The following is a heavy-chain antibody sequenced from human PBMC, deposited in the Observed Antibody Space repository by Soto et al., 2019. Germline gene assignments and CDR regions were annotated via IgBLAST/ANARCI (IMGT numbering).Heavy chain of an antibody. CDR3: ERDDPGCFDI. J-gene: IGHJ3*02. CDR1: GFTFSSYS. V-gene: IGHV3-21*01. CDR2: ISSSSSYI. Sequence: EVQLVESGGGLVKPGGSLRLSCAASGFTFSSYSMNWFRQAPGKGLEWVSSISSSSSYIYYADSVTGRFTISRDNAKNSLYLQMNSLRAEETAVYYCERDDPGCFDIWGQATMVTVSS.